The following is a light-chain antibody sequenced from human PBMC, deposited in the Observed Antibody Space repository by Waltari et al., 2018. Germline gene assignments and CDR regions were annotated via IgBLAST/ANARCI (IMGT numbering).Light chain of an antibody. CDR1: QGISND. CDR2: AAS. Sequence: IQLTQSPSSLSAPAGDRVTTTCRASQGISNDLAWYQQKPGKAPKLLIYAASTMQSGVPARFSGSGSGTDFTLTISSLQPEDFATYYCQQLNSYQWTFGQGTKVEIK. CDR3: QQLNSYQWT. V-gene: IGKV1-9*01. J-gene: IGKJ1*01.